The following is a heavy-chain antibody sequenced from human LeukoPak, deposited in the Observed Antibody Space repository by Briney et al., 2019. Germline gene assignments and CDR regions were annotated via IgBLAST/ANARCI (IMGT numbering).Heavy chain of an antibody. CDR3: AKEGGYYDSSGYYNAFDI. Sequence: ASVKVSCKASGYTFTSYDINWVRRATGQGLEWMGWMNPNSGNTGYAQKFQGRVTMTRNTSISTAYMELSSLRSEDTAVYYCAKEGGYYDSSGYYNAFDIWGQGTMVTVSS. CDR2: MNPNSGNT. CDR1: GYTFTSYD. J-gene: IGHJ3*02. V-gene: IGHV1-8*01. D-gene: IGHD3-22*01.